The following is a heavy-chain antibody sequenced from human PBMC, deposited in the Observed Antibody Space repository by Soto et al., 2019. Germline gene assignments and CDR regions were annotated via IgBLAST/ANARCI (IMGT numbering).Heavy chain of an antibody. CDR2: MSGLGGST. J-gene: IGHJ4*02. Sequence: EVQLGESGGGLVQPGGSLRLSCTASGFTFSAYSMSWVRQAPGKGLEWVSGMSGLGGSTYYTDSVRGRFTIYRDNSKNPLYLQMNSLRAEHTAVYYCANSYGYTVHQYFFDSWGQGTMLTVSS. CDR1: GFTFSAYS. CDR3: ANSYGYTVHQYFFDS. D-gene: IGHD3-16*01. V-gene: IGHV3-23*04.